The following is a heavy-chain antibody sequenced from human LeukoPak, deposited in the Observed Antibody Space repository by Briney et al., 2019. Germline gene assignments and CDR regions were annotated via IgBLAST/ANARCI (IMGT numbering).Heavy chain of an antibody. Sequence: ASVKVSCEASGYTFTGYYMHWVRQAPGQGLEWMGWINPNSGGTNYAQKFQGRVTMTRDTSISTAYMELSRLRSDDTAVYYCARAHYDFWSGYPPIDPWGQGTLVTVSS. D-gene: IGHD3-3*01. J-gene: IGHJ5*02. CDR2: INPNSGGT. CDR1: GYTFTGYY. V-gene: IGHV1-2*02. CDR3: ARAHYDFWSGYPPIDP.